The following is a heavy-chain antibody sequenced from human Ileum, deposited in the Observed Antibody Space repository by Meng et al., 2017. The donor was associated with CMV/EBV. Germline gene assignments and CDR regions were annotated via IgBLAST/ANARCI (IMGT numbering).Heavy chain of an antibody. V-gene: IGHV3-23*01. CDR3: GKSLGRYYDGHDY. Sequence: ASGFTFSTYAMTGGRQAQGKGVEWVSAISGSGSNTYFADSVKGRFTISRDNSDNTLFLQMHSLRAEDTAVYYCGKSLGRYYDGHDYWGQGTLVTVSS. D-gene: IGHD3-22*01. CDR1: GFTFSTYA. J-gene: IGHJ4*02. CDR2: ISGSGSNT.